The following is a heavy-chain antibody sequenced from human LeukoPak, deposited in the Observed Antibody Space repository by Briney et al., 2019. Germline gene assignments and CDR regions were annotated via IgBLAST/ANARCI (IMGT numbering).Heavy chain of an antibody. CDR1: GGSISSSNYY. V-gene: IGHV4-39*01. CDR3: ARSPGPLVPAAFDI. Sequence: PSETLSLTCTVSGGSISSSNYYWGWIRQPPGKGLEWIGSIYYSRSTYYNPSLKSRVTISVDTSKNQFSLKLSSVTAADTAVYYCARSPGPLVPAAFDIWDHGTMASVSS. D-gene: IGHD3-10*01. J-gene: IGHJ3*02. CDR2: IYYSRST.